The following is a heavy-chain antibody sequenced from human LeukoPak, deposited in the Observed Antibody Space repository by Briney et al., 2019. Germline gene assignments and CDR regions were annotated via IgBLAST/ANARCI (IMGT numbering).Heavy chain of an antibody. D-gene: IGHD4-17*01. CDR2: INSDGSST. Sequence: PGGSLRLSRAASGFTFSSYWMHWVRHAPGKGLVWVSRINSDGSSTSYADSVKGRFTISRDNAKNTLYLQMNSLRAEDTAVYYCARGPTHGDYVNYWGQGTLVTVSS. CDR1: GFTFSSYW. CDR3: ARGPTHGDYVNY. V-gene: IGHV3-74*01. J-gene: IGHJ4*02.